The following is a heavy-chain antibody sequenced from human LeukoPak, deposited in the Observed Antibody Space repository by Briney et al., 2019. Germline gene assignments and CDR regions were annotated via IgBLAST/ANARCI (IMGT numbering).Heavy chain of an antibody. J-gene: IGHJ4*02. V-gene: IGHV3-30*02. CDR1: GFTFSSYG. CDR2: IRYDGSNK. CDR3: ARDSRDNNYFDY. D-gene: IGHD1-1*01. Sequence: PGGSLRLSCAASGFTFSSYGMHWVRQAPGKGLEWVAFIRYDGSNKYYADSVKGRFTISRDNSKNTLYLQMNSLRAEDTAVYYCARDSRDNNYFDYWGQGTLVTVSS.